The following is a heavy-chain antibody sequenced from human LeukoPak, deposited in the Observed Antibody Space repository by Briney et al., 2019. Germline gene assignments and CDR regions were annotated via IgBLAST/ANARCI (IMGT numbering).Heavy chain of an antibody. D-gene: IGHD3-10*01. CDR1: GGSVSSGSYY. J-gene: IGHJ4*02. CDR2: IYYSGST. Sequence: SETLSLTCTVSGGSVSSGSYYWSWIRQPPGKGLEWIGYIYYSGSTNYNPSLKSRVTIFVDTSKNQFSLKLSSVTAADTAVYYCAREGSSYYLDYWGQGTLVTVSS. CDR3: AREGSSYYLDY. V-gene: IGHV4-61*01.